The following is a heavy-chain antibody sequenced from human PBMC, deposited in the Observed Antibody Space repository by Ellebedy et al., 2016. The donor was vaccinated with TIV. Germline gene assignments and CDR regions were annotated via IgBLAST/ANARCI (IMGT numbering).Heavy chain of an antibody. D-gene: IGHD2-15*01. CDR3: AKGATDYSGGHYYYGMDV. CDR1: GYTFTSYY. V-gene: IGHV1-46*01. CDR2: INPSGGST. Sequence: AASVKVSCKASGYTFTSYYMHWVRQAPGQGLEWMGIINPSGGSTSYAQKFQGRVTMTRDTSTSTVYMELSSLRSEDTAVYYWAKGATDYSGGHYYYGMDVWGQGTTVTVSS. J-gene: IGHJ6*02.